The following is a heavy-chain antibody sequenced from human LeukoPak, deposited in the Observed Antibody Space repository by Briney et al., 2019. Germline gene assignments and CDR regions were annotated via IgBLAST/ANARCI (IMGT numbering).Heavy chain of an antibody. V-gene: IGHV1-2*02. CDR2: INPNSGGT. Sequence: VASVKVSCKASGYTFTGYYMHWVRQAPGQGLEWMGWINPNSGGTNYAQKFQGRVTMTRDTSISTAYMELSRLRSDDTAVYYCARSICLERLRLGELSLSCPRAVNWFDPWGQGTLVTVSS. J-gene: IGHJ5*02. D-gene: IGHD3-16*02. CDR1: GYTFTGYY. CDR3: ARSICLERLRLGELSLSCPRAVNWFDP.